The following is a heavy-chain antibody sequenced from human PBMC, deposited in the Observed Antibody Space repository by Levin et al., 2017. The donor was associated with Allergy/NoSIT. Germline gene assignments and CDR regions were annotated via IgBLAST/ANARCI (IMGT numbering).Heavy chain of an antibody. J-gene: IGHJ3*01. Sequence: GGSLRLSCVTSGFPFSTYNMNWVRQAPGKGLEWVSEITGGGFNTYYGDSVKGRFTVSKDDSKDMLYLDLSSLRVEDTAVYYCAKKQGGTSGFSFDVRGQGTMVTVSS. D-gene: IGHD1/OR15-1a*01. CDR3: AKKQGGTSGFSFDV. CDR1: GFPFSTYN. CDR2: ITGGGFNT. V-gene: IGHV3-23*01.